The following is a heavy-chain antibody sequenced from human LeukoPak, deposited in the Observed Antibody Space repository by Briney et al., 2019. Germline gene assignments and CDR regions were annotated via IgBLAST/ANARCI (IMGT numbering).Heavy chain of an antibody. D-gene: IGHD2-2*01. Sequence: GGSLRLSRAASGFTFSSYAMSWVRQAPGKGLEWVSAISGSGGSTYYADSVKGRFTISRDNSKNTLYLQMNSLRAEDTAVYYCAKVRERYRSSTSCYLDYWGQGTLVTVSS. CDR1: GFTFSSYA. CDR2: ISGSGGST. V-gene: IGHV3-23*01. J-gene: IGHJ4*02. CDR3: AKVRERYRSSTSCYLDY.